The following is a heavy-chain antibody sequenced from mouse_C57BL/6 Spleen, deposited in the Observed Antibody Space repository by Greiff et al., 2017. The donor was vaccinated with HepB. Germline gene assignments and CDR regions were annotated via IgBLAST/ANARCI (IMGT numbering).Heavy chain of an antibody. Sequence: QVQLQQPGAELVRPGSSVKLSCKASGYTFTSYWMHWVKQSPIQGLEWIGNIDPSDSETHYNQKFKDKATLTVDKSSSTAYMQLSSLTSEDSAVYYCAREGGSSSSWFAYWGQGTLVTVSA. J-gene: IGHJ3*01. V-gene: IGHV1-52*01. D-gene: IGHD1-1*01. CDR2: IDPSDSET. CDR1: GYTFTSYW. CDR3: AREGGSSSSWFAY.